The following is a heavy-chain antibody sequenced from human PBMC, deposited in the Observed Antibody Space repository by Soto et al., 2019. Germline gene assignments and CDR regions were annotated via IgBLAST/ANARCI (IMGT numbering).Heavy chain of an antibody. CDR1: GFTFSSYA. V-gene: IGHV3-30-3*01. CDR2: ISYDGSHK. Sequence: QVQLVESGGGVVQPGRSLRLSCAASGFTFSSYAMHWVRQAPGKGLEWAAVISYDGSHKYYADSVEGRFTISRDNSKYTLNLQMNILRAEDTAVYYGVEEMTARSDYYYGMDVWGQGTTVTVSS. J-gene: IGHJ6*01. CDR3: VEEMTARSDYYYGMDV. D-gene: IGHD2-15*01.